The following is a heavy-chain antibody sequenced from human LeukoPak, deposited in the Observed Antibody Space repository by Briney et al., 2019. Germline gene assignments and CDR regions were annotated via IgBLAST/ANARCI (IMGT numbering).Heavy chain of an antibody. D-gene: IGHD2-15*01. CDR2: IYTSGST. CDR1: GGSISSGSYY. Sequence: SETLSLTCTVSGGSISSGSYYWSWIRQPAGKGLEWIGRIYTSGSTNYNPSLKSRVTISVDTSKNQFSLKLSSVTAADTAVYYCARDAPYCSGGSCYVFWFDPWGQGTLVTVSS. J-gene: IGHJ5*02. CDR3: ARDAPYCSGGSCYVFWFDP. V-gene: IGHV4-61*02.